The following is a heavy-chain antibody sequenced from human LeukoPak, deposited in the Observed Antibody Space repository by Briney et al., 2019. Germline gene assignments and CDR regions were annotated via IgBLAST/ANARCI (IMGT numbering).Heavy chain of an antibody. J-gene: IGHJ5*02. CDR2: INPNSGGT. Sequence: GASVKVSCKASGYTFSGYYVHWVRQAPGQGLEWMGCINPNSGGTNYAQKFQGRVTMTRDTSISTAYMELSRLRSDDTAMYYCAREQMEVATLGWFDPWGQGTLVTVSS. D-gene: IGHD5-12*01. CDR3: AREQMEVATLGWFDP. CDR1: GYTFSGYY. V-gene: IGHV1-2*02.